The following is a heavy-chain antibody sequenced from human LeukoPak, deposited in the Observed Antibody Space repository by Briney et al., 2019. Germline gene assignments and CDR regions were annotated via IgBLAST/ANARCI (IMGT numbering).Heavy chain of an antibody. D-gene: IGHD2-21*01. CDR1: GFTFNTYS. J-gene: IGHJ4*02. V-gene: IGHV3-21*01. CDR2: ISSRSGHI. Sequence: GGSLRLSCAASGFTFNTYSMNWIRQAPGKGLEWVASISSRSGHIYFADSLKGRFTISRDNSKNSLYLQMNSLRVEDTGVYYCARIKSQGVVVPLLRSTYYFDYWGQGTLVTVSS. CDR3: ARIKSQGVVVPLLRSTYYFDY.